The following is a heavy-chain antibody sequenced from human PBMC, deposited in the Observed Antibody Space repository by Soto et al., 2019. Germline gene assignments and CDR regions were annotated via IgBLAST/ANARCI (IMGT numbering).Heavy chain of an antibody. J-gene: IGHJ5*02. Sequence: PSETLSLTCTVSGGSISSYYWSWIRQPPGKGLEWIGYIYYSGSTNYNPSLKSRVTISVDTSKNQFSLKLSSVTAADTAVYYCARVRFGELLLFDPWGQGTLVTVSS. D-gene: IGHD3-10*01. CDR3: ARVRFGELLLFDP. CDR2: IYYSGST. CDR1: GGSISSYY. V-gene: IGHV4-59*08.